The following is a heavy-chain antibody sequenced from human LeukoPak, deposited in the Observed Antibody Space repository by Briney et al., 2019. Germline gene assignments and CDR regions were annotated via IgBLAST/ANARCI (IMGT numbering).Heavy chain of an antibody. CDR1: GFSFSSYG. Sequence: PGGSLRLSCVASGFSFSSYGMHWVRQAPGKGLEWLTNIKYDGTNKYYADSVRGRFTVSRDNSKNILYLQMNSLGPEDTALYVCVKDRLMTARFSEYFADWGQGTLVTVSS. CDR3: VKDRLMTARFSEYFAD. D-gene: IGHD3-3*01. V-gene: IGHV3-30*02. J-gene: IGHJ4*02. CDR2: IKYDGTNK.